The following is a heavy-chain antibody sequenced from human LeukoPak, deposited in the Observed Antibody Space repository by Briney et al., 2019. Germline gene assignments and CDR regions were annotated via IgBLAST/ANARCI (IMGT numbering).Heavy chain of an antibody. CDR2: ISGSGGST. CDR3: AIPITAVGATYFDY. Sequence: GGSLRLSCAASGFTFSSYAMSWVRQAPGKGLEWVSAISGSGGSTYYADSVKGRFTISRDNSKNTLYLQMSSLRSEDTAVYYCAIPITAVGATYFDYWGQGTLVTVSS. CDR1: GFTFSSYA. V-gene: IGHV3-23*01. J-gene: IGHJ4*02. D-gene: IGHD1-26*01.